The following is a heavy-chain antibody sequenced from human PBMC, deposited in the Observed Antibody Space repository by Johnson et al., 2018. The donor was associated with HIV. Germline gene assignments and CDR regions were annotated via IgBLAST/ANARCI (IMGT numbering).Heavy chain of an antibody. V-gene: IGHV3-23*04. D-gene: IGHD3-16*02. CDR3: AREVYDYVWGSYRSPDAFDI. J-gene: IGHJ3*02. CDR1: GFTFTSYA. CDR2: ISGDDDIT. Sequence: VQLVESGGGLVKPGGSLRLSCVVSGFTFTSYAMTWVRQAPGKGLEWVSAISGDDDITYYADSVKGRFTISRDNSKNTLYLQMNSLRAEDTAVYYCAREVYDYVWGSYRSPDAFDIWGQGTMVTVSS.